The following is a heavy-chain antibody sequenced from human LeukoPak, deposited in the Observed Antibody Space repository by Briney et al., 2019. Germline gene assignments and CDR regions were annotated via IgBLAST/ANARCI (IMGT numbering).Heavy chain of an antibody. V-gene: IGHV1-69*06. J-gene: IGHJ6*03. CDR2: IIPIFGTA. CDR3: ARAIAAAGTGLRYYMDV. CDR1: GGTFSSYA. Sequence: SVKVSCKASGGTFSSYAISWVRQAPGQGLEWMGGIIPIFGTANYAQKFQGRVTITADKSTSTAYMELSSLRSEDTAVYYCARAIAAAGTGLRYYMDVWGKGTTVTVSS. D-gene: IGHD6-13*01.